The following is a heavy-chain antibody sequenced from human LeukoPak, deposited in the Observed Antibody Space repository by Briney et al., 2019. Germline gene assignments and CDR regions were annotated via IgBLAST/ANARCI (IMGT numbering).Heavy chain of an antibody. CDR1: GFTFSSYA. Sequence: GSLRLSCAASGFTFSSYAMSWVRQAPGKGLEWVSAISGSGGSTYYADSVKGRFTISRDNSKNTLYLQMNSLRAVDTAVYYCAKDNTELSYGYLGAFDIWGQGTMVTVSS. D-gene: IGHD5-18*01. V-gene: IGHV3-23*01. CDR3: AKDNTELSYGYLGAFDI. J-gene: IGHJ3*02. CDR2: ISGSGGST.